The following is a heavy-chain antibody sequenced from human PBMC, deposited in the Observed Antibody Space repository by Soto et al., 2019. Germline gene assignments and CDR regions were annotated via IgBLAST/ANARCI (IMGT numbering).Heavy chain of an antibody. CDR3: AGSQVGRPLDV. D-gene: IGHD1-26*01. J-gene: IGHJ6*02. Sequence: GASVKVSCKASRYTFTNFYIHWLRQVPGQGLEWMGIINPSGGSTTYPQKFQGRVTMTRDTSTSTVHMELITLRSEDTAVYYCAGSQVGRPLDVWGPGTTVTVSS. CDR1: RYTFTNFY. CDR2: INPSGGST. V-gene: IGHV1-46*01.